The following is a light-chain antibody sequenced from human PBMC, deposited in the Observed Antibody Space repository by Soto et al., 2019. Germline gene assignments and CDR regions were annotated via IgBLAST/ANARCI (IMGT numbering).Light chain of an antibody. CDR2: AAS. Sequence: EIVMTQSPATLSVSTGERATLSCRASQRISRNLAWYQQKPGQAPRLLIYAASTRATGLPARFSGSGSGTDFTLTISSLQSEDFAVYSCQQYNNWPLTFGQGTKVEVK. J-gene: IGKJ1*01. CDR3: QQYNNWPLT. V-gene: IGKV3-15*01. CDR1: QRISRN.